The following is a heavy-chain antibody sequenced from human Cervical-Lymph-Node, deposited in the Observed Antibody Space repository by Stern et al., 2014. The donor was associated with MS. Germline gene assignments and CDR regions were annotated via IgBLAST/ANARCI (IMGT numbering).Heavy chain of an antibody. CDR1: GFIFNDFY. CDR2: ISSVGTTT. Sequence: VQLLESGGGLVKPGGSLRLSCEASGFIFNDFYMSWIRQAPGKGLEWISYISSVGTTTAYADSVKGRFTIFRDNAKKTLYLQMDSLRADDTAVYFCTRRWYFDLWGRGTLVTVSS. V-gene: IGHV3-11*01. J-gene: IGHJ2*01. CDR3: TRRWYFDL.